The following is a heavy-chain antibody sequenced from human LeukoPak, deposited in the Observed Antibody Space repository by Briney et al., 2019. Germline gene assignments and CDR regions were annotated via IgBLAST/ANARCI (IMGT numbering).Heavy chain of an antibody. CDR1: GFTFSDYY. Sequence: PGGSLRLSCAASGFTFSDYYMSWLRQAPGKGLEGVSYISSSGSTIYYADSVKGRFTISRDNAKNTLYLQMNSLRAEDTAVYYCAKGGSTSCYNHLDYWGQGTLVTVSS. V-gene: IGHV3-11*01. CDR3: AKGGSTSCYNHLDY. J-gene: IGHJ4*02. CDR2: ISSSGSTI. D-gene: IGHD2-2*02.